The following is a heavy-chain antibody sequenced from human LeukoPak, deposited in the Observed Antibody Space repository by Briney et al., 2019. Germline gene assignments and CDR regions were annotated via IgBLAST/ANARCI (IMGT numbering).Heavy chain of an antibody. D-gene: IGHD3-22*01. Sequence: SETLSLTCTVSGGSISSYYWSWNRQPPGKGLEWVGYIYYSGSTNYNPSLKSRVTISVDTSKNQFSLKLSSVTAADTAVYYCARALYYYDSSGYYYFDYWGQGTLVTVSS. J-gene: IGHJ4*02. CDR3: ARALYYYDSSGYYYFDY. V-gene: IGHV4-59*01. CDR1: GGSISSYY. CDR2: IYYSGST.